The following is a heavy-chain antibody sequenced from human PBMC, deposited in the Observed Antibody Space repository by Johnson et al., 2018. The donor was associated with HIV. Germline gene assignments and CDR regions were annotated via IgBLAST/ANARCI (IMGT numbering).Heavy chain of an antibody. D-gene: IGHD6-13*01. CDR3: ARADSSSSPWMGLDI. V-gene: IGHV3-20*04. Sequence: EQLVESGGGVVRPGGSLRLSCAASGFTFDDYGMSWVRQAPGKGLEWVSRINSDGSSTVYADSVKGRFTVSRDNAKNTLYLQMNSLRAEDTAVYYCARADSSSSPWMGLDIGGQGTMVTVSS. CDR2: INSDGSST. J-gene: IGHJ3*02. CDR1: GFTFDDYG.